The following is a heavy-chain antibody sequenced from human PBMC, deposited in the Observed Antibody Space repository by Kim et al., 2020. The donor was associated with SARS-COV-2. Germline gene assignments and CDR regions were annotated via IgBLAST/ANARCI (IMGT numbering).Heavy chain of an antibody. CDR3: ARAHRRITMIVEYNWFDP. CDR1: GGSISSYY. V-gene: IGHV4-59*13. CDR2: IYYSGST. D-gene: IGHD3-22*01. J-gene: IGHJ5*02. Sequence: SETLSLTCTVSGGSISSYYWSWIRQPPGKGLEWIGYIYYSGSTNYNPSLKSRVTISVDTSKNQFSLKLSSVTAADTAVYYCARAHRRITMIVEYNWFDPWGQGTLVTVSS.